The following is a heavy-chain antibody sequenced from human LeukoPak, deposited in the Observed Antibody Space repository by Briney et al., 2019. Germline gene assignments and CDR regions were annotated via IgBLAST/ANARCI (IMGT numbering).Heavy chain of an antibody. D-gene: IGHD4-11*01. V-gene: IGHV1-2*04. CDR2: IDPHSGDT. J-gene: IGHJ5*02. CDR1: GYTFSDYY. CDR3: ARERSLPSVLQYHNWFDP. Sequence: ASVKVSCKASGYTFSDYYIHWVRQAPGQGLEWMGWIDPHSGDTNYAQRFQGWVTMTRDTSISTAYMELSRLKSDDTAVYYCARERSLPSVLQYHNWFDPWGQGTLVTVSS.